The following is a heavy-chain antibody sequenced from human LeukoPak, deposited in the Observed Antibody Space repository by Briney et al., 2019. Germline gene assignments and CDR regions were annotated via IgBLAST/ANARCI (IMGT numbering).Heavy chain of an antibody. CDR3: AKDRSMTTVTPFDN. D-gene: IGHD4-17*01. J-gene: IGHJ4*02. CDR1: GFTFSNYG. CDR2: ISFDGSQK. V-gene: IGHV3-30*02. Sequence: GGSLRLSCAASGFTFSNYGMHWVRQAPGKGLEWVALISFDGSQKYYADSVKGRFTISRDNSKSTVYLQMNSLRAEDTAVYYCAKDRSMTTVTPFDNWGQGTLVAVSS.